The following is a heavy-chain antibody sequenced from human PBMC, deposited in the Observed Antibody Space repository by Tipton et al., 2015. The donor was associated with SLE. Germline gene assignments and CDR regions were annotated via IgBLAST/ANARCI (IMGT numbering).Heavy chain of an antibody. CDR3: ASAGGGYSNMGYYYYYYMDV. D-gene: IGHD4-11*01. J-gene: IGHJ6*03. CDR1: GGSISSGSYY. Sequence: TLSLTCTVSGGSISSGSYYWSWIRQPAGKGLEWIGRIYTNGSTNYNPSLKSRVTISVDTSKNQFSLKLSSVTAADTAVYYCASAGGGYSNMGYYYYYYMDVWGKGTTVTVSS. V-gene: IGHV4-61*02. CDR2: IYTNGST.